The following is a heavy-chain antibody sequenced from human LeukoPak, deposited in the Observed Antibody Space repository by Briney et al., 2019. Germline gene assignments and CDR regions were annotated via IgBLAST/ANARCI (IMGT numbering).Heavy chain of an antibody. V-gene: IGHV3-7*01. D-gene: IGHD5-18*01. CDR3: ARALIQLYAFLDY. Sequence: GGSLRLSCAASGFTFSSYWMSWVRQAPGKGLEWVANIKQDGSEKYYVDSVKGRFTISRDNAKNPLYLQMNSLRAEDTAVYYCARALIQLYAFLDYWGQGTLVTVSS. CDR1: GFTFSSYW. CDR2: IKQDGSEK. J-gene: IGHJ4*02.